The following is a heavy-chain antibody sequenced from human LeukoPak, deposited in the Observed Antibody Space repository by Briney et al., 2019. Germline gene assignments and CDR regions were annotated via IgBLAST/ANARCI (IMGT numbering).Heavy chain of an antibody. J-gene: IGHJ4*02. CDR2: IKQDGSEK. CDR3: ASTRSSSWYFDY. CDR1: GFTFSSYW. Sequence: PGWSLRLSCASSGFTFSSYWMSWVRQALGKGLDWVANIKQDGSEKYYVDSVKGRFTISRDNAKNSLYLQMNSLRAEDTAVYYCASTRSSSWYFDYWGQGTLVTVSS. D-gene: IGHD6-13*01. V-gene: IGHV3-7*01.